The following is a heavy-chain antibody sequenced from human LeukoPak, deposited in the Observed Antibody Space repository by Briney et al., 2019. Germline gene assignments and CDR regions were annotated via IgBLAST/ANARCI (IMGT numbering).Heavy chain of an antibody. CDR3: ARDNLPAGINDAFDI. D-gene: IGHD6-13*01. Sequence: PSETLSLTCTVSGGSISSANYYWSWIRQPAGKGLEWIGRIYTSGSTNYNPSLVSRVALSIDTSRNQFSLRLSSVTAADTAVYYCARDNLPAGINDAFDIWGQGTRVTVSS. CDR2: IYTSGST. J-gene: IGHJ3*02. V-gene: IGHV4-61*02. CDR1: GGSISSANYY.